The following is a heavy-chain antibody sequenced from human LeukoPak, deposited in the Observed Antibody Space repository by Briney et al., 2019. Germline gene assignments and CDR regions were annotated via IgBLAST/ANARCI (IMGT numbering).Heavy chain of an antibody. CDR2: IKQDGSEK. CDR3: SYYYGSGSEYMDV. CDR1: GFTFSSYW. Sequence: GGSLRLSCAASGFTFSSYWMSWVRQAPGKGLEWVANIKQDGSEKYYVDSVKGRFTISRDNAKNSLHLQMNSLRAEDTAVYYCSYYYGSGSEYMDVWGKGTTVTVSS. V-gene: IGHV3-7*01. D-gene: IGHD3-10*01. J-gene: IGHJ6*03.